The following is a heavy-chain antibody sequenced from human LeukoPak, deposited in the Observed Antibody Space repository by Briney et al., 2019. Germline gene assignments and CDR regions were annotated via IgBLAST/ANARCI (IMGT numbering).Heavy chain of an antibody. CDR2: IKKDGSEK. CDR1: GFTFSNAW. J-gene: IGHJ4*02. CDR3: ARHLSGVTGYTYGRGIDY. D-gene: IGHD5-18*01. V-gene: IGHV3-7*01. Sequence: GGSLRLSCAASGFTFSNAWMSWVRQAPGKGLEWVANIKKDGSEKYYVDSVKGRFTISRDNAKTSLYLLMNSLRAEDTAVYYCARHLSGVTGYTYGRGIDYWGQGTLVTVSS.